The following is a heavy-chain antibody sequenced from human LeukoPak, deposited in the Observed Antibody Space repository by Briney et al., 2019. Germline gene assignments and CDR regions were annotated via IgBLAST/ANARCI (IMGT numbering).Heavy chain of an antibody. V-gene: IGHV4-31*03. CDR3: ARGYDSSGYTQYYFDY. J-gene: IGHJ4*02. CDR2: IYYSGST. Sequence: SETLFLTCTVSGGSISSGGYYWSWIRQHPGKGLEWIGYIYYSGSTYYNPSLKSRVTISVDTSKNQFSLKLSSVTAADTAVYYCARGYDSSGYTQYYFDYWGQGTLVTVSS. CDR1: GGSISSGGYY. D-gene: IGHD3-22*01.